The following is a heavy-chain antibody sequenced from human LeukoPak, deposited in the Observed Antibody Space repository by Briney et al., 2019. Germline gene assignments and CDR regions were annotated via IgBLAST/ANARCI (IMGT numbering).Heavy chain of an antibody. CDR3: ARDHNNAMDV. V-gene: IGHV1-2*02. J-gene: IGHJ6*02. D-gene: IGHD1-14*01. CDR2: INPNSGGI. CDR1: GYIFTAYY. Sequence: ASVKVSCKASGYIFTAYYIHWVRQALGQGLEWMGWINPNSGGINYAQNFQGRVTMTRDTSISTAYMELSRLRSDDTAVYYCARDHNNAMDVWGQGTTVIVS.